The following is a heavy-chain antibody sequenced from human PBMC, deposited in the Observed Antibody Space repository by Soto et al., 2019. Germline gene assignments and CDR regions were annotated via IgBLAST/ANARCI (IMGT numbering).Heavy chain of an antibody. J-gene: IGHJ5*02. CDR2: INSDGSST. Sequence: EVQVVESGGGLVQPGESLRLSCAASGFSFSDSWMHWVRQAPGKGLMWVSRINSDGSSTNYADSVKGRFTISRDNSRNTLYLQMSSLRAEDTAVYYCARGNQLFDPWGQGTLVTVSS. CDR1: GFSFSDSW. V-gene: IGHV3-74*01. CDR3: ARGNQLFDP.